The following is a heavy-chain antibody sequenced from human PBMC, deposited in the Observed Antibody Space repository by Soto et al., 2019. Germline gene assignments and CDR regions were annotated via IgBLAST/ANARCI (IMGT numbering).Heavy chain of an antibody. Sequence: GGSLRLSCAASGFTFATYTMNWVRQAPGKGLEWVSYISSSSSTIYYADSVKGRFTISRDNAKNSLYLQMNSLRAEDTAVYYCAREDLIAATPFYDYWGQGTLVTVSS. CDR2: ISSSSSTI. CDR3: AREDLIAATPFYDY. V-gene: IGHV3-48*01. D-gene: IGHD6-25*01. CDR1: GFTFATYT. J-gene: IGHJ4*02.